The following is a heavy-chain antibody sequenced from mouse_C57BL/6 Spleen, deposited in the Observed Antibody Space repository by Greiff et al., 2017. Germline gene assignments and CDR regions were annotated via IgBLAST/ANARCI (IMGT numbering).Heavy chain of an antibody. D-gene: IGHD2-1*01. Sequence: QVQLQQPGTELVKPGASVKLSCKASGYTFTSYWMPWVKQRPGQGLEWIGNINPSNGGTNYNEKFKSKATLTVDKSSSTAYMQLSSLTSEDSAVYYCARHGKRGDWYFDVWGTGTTVTVSS. J-gene: IGHJ1*03. CDR2: INPSNGGT. V-gene: IGHV1-53*01. CDR1: GYTFTSYW. CDR3: ARHGKRGDWYFDV.